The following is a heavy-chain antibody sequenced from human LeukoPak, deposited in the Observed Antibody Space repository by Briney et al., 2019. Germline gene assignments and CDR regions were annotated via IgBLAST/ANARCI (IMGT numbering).Heavy chain of an antibody. Sequence: ASVKVSCKASGGTFSSYAISWVRQAPGQGLEWMGGIIPIFGTANYAQKFQGRVTITTDESTSTAYMELSSLRSEDTAVDYCARDCSSTSCQTNDAFDIWGQGTMVTVSS. CDR3: ARDCSSTSCQTNDAFDI. CDR1: GGTFSSYA. CDR2: IIPIFGTA. D-gene: IGHD2-2*01. V-gene: IGHV1-69*05. J-gene: IGHJ3*02.